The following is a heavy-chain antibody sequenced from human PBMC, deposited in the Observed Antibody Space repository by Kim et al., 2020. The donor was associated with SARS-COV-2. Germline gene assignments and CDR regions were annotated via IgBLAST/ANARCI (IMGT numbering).Heavy chain of an antibody. CDR1: GGSISSSSYY. J-gene: IGHJ6*02. CDR3: ARLQTHSSSWYPEYYGMDV. CDR2: IYYSGST. D-gene: IGHD6-13*01. V-gene: IGHV4-39*01. Sequence: SETLSLTCTVSGGSISSSSYYWGWIRQPPGKGLEWIGSIYYSGSTYYNPSLKSRVTISVDTSKNQFSLKLSSVTAADTAVYYCARLQTHSSSWYPEYYGMDVWGQGTTVTVSS.